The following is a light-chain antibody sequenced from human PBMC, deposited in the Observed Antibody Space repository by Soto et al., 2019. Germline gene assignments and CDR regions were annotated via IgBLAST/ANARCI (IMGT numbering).Light chain of an antibody. CDR1: QTVLYSSNNKNY. Sequence: DIVMTQSPDSLAVSLGERATINCKSSQTVLYSSNNKNYLAWYQQKPGQPPKLLIYWASTRESGVPDRFSGSGSGTDFTLTISSLQAEDVAVYYCQHYDSIPLTFGGGTKVDIK. V-gene: IGKV4-1*01. CDR2: WAS. CDR3: QHYDSIPLT. J-gene: IGKJ4*01.